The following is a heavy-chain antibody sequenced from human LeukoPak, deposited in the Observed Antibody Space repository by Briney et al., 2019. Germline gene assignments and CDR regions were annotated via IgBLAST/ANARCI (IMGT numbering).Heavy chain of an antibody. CDR2: ITSSSSYT. D-gene: IGHD5-12*01. J-gene: IGHJ2*01. CDR1: GFTFSDYY. V-gene: IGHV3-11*06. Sequence: SGGSLGLSCAASGFTFSDYYMSWIRQAPGKGLEWVSYITSSSSYTNYAESVKGRFTISRDNAKTSLYLQMNSLRAEDTAAYYCARGPVDRVATITWYFDLWGRGTLVTVSS. CDR3: ARGPVDRVATITWYFDL.